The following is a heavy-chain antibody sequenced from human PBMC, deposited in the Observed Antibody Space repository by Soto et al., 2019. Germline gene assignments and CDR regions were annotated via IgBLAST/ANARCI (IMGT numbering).Heavy chain of an antibody. CDR1: GFTFIDYY. J-gene: IGHJ2*01. Sequence: GGSLRLSCAASGFTFIDYYISLGRHAPGKGLEWVSYIGSSGSTIYYADSVKGRFTISRDNAKNSLYLQMNSLRAEDTAVYYCARDSSSSWYFDLWGRGTLVTVSS. CDR3: ARDSSSSWYFDL. V-gene: IGHV3-11*01. CDR2: IGSSGSTI. D-gene: IGHD6-13*01.